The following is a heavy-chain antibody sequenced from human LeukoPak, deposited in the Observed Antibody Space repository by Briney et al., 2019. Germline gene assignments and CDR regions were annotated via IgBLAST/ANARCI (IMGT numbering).Heavy chain of an antibody. J-gene: IGHJ6*02. CDR1: GYTLTELS. D-gene: IGHD2-2*02. Sequence: ASVKVSCKVSGYTLTELSMHWVRQAPGKGLEWMGGFDPEDGETIYAQKFQGRVTMTEDTSTDTAYMELSGLRSEDTAVYYCATLTTHIVVVPAAIRRGYYYYGMDVWGQGTTVTVSS. CDR3: ATLTTHIVVVPAAIRRGYYYYGMDV. CDR2: FDPEDGET. V-gene: IGHV1-24*01.